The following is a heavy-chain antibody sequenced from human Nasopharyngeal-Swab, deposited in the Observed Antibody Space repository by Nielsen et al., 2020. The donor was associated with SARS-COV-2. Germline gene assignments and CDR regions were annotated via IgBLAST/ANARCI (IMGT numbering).Heavy chain of an antibody. D-gene: IGHD3-22*01. Sequence: WIRQPPGKALEWFAHIFSNDEKAYSTPLKSRLTISKDTTKSQVVLTMTNMDPVHTATYYCARGWDYYYSRAHWFDPWGQGTLVTVSS. CDR2: IFSNDEK. J-gene: IGHJ5*02. V-gene: IGHV2-26*01. CDR3: ARGWDYYYSRAHWFDP.